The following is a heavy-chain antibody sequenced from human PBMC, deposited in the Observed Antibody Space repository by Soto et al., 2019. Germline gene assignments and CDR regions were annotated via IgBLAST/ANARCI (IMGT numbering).Heavy chain of an antibody. CDR1: GGTFSSYT. J-gene: IGHJ4*02. Sequence: QVLLVQSGAEVKKPVSSVKVSCKASGGTFSSYTFKWVRQAPGQGLECMGTISATFGTTNYAQKFRGRITITADKSTRTVSMELNSLRSEDTALYYCATTTIGWGELDSWGQGTLVTVSS. D-gene: IGHD6-19*01. CDR2: ISATFGTT. V-gene: IGHV1-69*08. CDR3: ATTTIGWGELDS.